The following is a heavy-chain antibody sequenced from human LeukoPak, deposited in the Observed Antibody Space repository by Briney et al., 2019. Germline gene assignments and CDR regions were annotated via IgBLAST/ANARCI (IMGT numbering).Heavy chain of an antibody. CDR1: GFTFSTFA. V-gene: IGHV3-23*01. J-gene: IGHJ4*02. D-gene: IGHD3-3*01. CDR3: ASASGD. Sequence: TGGSLRLSCAASGFTFSTFAMIWVRQPPGKGLEWVSSIFPSGGEIHYADSVRGRFTISRDNSKSTLYLQMNSLRAEDTAVYYCASASGDWGQGTLVTVSS. CDR2: IFPSGGEI.